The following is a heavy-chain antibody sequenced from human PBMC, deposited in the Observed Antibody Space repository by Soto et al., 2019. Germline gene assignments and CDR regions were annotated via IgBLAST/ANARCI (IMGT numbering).Heavy chain of an antibody. CDR1: GFTFSSYA. CDR3: ARDQRFLEWLLMAPLDY. CDR2: ISYDGSNK. D-gene: IGHD3-3*01. J-gene: IGHJ4*02. Sequence: PGGSLRLSCAASGFTFSSYAMHWVRQAPGKGLEWVAVISYDGSNKYYADSVKGRFTISRDNSKNTLYLQMNSLRAEDTAVYYCARDQRFLEWLLMAPLDYWGQGTLVTVSS. V-gene: IGHV3-30-3*01.